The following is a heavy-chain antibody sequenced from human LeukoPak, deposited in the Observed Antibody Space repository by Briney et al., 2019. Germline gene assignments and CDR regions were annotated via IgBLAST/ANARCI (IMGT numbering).Heavy chain of an antibody. J-gene: IGHJ5*02. V-gene: IGHV4-30-4*01. CDR3: ARGFGAGNYYYGWFDP. CDR1: GASISSGDYH. D-gene: IGHD3-10*01. CDR2: IHDSGST. Sequence: SETLSLTCTVSGASISSGDYHWNWIRQPPGKGLEWIGFIHDSGSTYYNPSLKSRVSISRDMSKNQLSLMLSSVTAADTAVYYCARGFGAGNYYYGWFDPWGQGTLVSVSS.